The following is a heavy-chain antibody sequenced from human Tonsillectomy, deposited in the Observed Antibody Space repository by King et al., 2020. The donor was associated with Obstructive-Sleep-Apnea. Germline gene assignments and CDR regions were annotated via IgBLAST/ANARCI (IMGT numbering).Heavy chain of an antibody. V-gene: IGHV4-4*07. D-gene: IGHD6-19*01. CDR3: ARVQAGYSSGWPLDY. Sequence: VQLQESGPGLVKPSETLSLTCTVSGGSISNYYLSWIRQPAGKGLELIGHIYTRGGSTYNPSLEIRVTMSVATSKNQCSLKLSSVNAADTAMYYCARVQAGYSSGWPLDYWGQGTLVTVSS. CDR1: GGSISNYY. J-gene: IGHJ4*02. CDR2: IYTRGGS.